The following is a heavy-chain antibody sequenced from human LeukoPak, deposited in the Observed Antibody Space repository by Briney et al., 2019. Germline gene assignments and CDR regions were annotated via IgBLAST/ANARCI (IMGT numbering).Heavy chain of an antibody. D-gene: IGHD1-1*01. CDR3: ARAQTGPTNWFDP. CDR2: INRDGSGK. V-gene: IGHV3-7*04. J-gene: IGHJ5*02. CDR1: GFTLSTYW. Sequence: GESLRLSCAASGFTLSTYWMSWVRQAPGKGLEWVANINRDGSGKYYVDSVRGRFTISRDNAKNSLHLQMNSLRAEDTAVYYCARAQTGPTNWFDPWGQGTLVTVSS.